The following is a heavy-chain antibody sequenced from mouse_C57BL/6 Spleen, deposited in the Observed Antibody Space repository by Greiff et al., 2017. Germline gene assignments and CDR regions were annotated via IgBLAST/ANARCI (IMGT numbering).Heavy chain of an antibody. CDR3: ATYSSSESFYY. V-gene: IGHV1-54*01. J-gene: IGHJ2*01. Sequence: QVQLQQSGAELVRPGTSVKVSCKASGYAFSNYLIEWVKQRPGQGLEWIGVINPGSGGTNYNEKFQGKATLTADKSSSTAYMQLSSLTSEDSAVYFCATYSSSESFYYWGQGTTLTVSS. CDR2: INPGSGGT. D-gene: IGHD1-1*01. CDR1: GYAFSNYL.